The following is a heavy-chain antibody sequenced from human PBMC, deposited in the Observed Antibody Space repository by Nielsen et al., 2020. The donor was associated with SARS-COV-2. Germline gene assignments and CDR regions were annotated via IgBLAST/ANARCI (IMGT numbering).Heavy chain of an antibody. CDR1: GGSITSSSYY. CDR3: ARPHGNY. Sequence: SETLSLTCTVSGGSITSSSYYWGWIRQPPGKGLEWIGTIFYNGGTYYNPSLESRLTLSVDTSMNQFSLKLTSVTAADTAIYYCARPHGNYWGRVTLVTVSS. J-gene: IGHJ4*02. CDR2: IFYNGGT. V-gene: IGHV4-39*07.